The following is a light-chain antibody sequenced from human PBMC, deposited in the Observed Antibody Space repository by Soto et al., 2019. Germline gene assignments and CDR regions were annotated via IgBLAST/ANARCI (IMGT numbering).Light chain of an antibody. CDR3: QTWGTGMV. CDR1: SGHSSYA. V-gene: IGLV4-69*01. J-gene: IGLJ2*01. CDR2: LNSDGSH. Sequence: QSVRTQSPSASASLGASVKLTCTLSSGHSSYAIAWHQQQPEKGHRYLMKLNSDGSHSQGDGIPDRFSGSSSGAERYLTISSLQSEDGADYYCQTWGTGMVFGGGTKLTVL.